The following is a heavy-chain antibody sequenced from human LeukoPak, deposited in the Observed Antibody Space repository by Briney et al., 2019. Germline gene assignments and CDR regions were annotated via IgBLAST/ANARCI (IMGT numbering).Heavy chain of an antibody. V-gene: IGHV4-59*12. J-gene: IGHJ5*02. CDR3: AGLVLCNWFDP. D-gene: IGHD6-19*01. CDR2: IYYSGST. Sequence: SETLSLTCTVSGGSISSYYWSWIRQPPGKGLGLIWYIYYSGSTNYNPSLKSRVTISVDTSTNQFSLKLSSVTAADTAVYCCAGLVLCNWFDPWGQETLVTVSS. CDR1: GGSISSYY.